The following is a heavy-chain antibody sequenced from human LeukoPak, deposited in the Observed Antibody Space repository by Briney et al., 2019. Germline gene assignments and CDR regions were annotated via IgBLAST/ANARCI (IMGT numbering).Heavy chain of an antibody. CDR3: VKGSSGWYEGYFDY. J-gene: IGHJ4*02. V-gene: IGHV3-64D*09. CDR1: GFTLSWYA. D-gene: IGHD6-19*01. Sequence: GGSPRLSCLPSGFTLSWYAMQWVRPAPGKGLEYVSTISSNGGSTYYADSVKGRFTISRDNSKNTLYLQMSSLRAEDTAVYYCVKGSSGWYEGYFDYWGQGTLVTVSS. CDR2: ISSNGGST.